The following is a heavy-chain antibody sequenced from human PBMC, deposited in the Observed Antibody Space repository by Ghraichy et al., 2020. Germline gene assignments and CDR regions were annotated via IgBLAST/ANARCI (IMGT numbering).Heavy chain of an antibody. CDR2: SRNKANSYIT. Sequence: LSLTCAASGFTLSGHYMDWVRQAPGKGLECVGRSRNKANSYITEYAASVKGRFTISRDESTNSVYLQMNSLRIEDTAVYYCARELAAAPFDLWGQGTLVTVSS. J-gene: IGHJ5*02. CDR1: GFTLSGHY. V-gene: IGHV3-72*01. D-gene: IGHD6-13*01. CDR3: ARELAAAPFDL.